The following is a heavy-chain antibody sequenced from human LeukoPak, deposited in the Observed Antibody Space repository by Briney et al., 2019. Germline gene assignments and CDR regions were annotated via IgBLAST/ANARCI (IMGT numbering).Heavy chain of an antibody. D-gene: IGHD3-3*01. CDR2: INHSGST. V-gene: IGHV4-34*01. J-gene: IGHJ5*02. Sequence: SETLSLTCAVYGGSFSGYYWSWIRQPPGKGLEWIGEINHSGSTNYNPSLKSRVTISVDTSKNQFSLKLSSVTAADTAVYYCASGGRVGHYDFWSGHYSWFDPWGQGTLVTVSS. CDR3: ASGGRVGHYDFWSGHYSWFDP. CDR1: GGSFSGYY.